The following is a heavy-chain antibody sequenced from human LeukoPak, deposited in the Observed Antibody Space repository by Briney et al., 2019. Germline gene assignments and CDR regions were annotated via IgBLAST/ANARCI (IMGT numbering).Heavy chain of an antibody. Sequence: SETLSLACTVSGGSISSSSYYWGWIRQPPGKGLEWIGSIYYSGSTYYNPSLKSRVTISVDTSKNQFSLKLSSVTAGHTAMYYCGRTPETIFGVDKAVFDFWGQGTLVTVSS. CDR2: IYYSGST. CDR1: GGSISSSSYY. V-gene: IGHV4-39*01. CDR3: GRTPETIFGVDKAVFDF. J-gene: IGHJ4*02. D-gene: IGHD3-3*01.